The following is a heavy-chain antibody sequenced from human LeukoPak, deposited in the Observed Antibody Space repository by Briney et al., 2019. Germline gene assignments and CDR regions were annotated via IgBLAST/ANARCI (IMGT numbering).Heavy chain of an antibody. D-gene: IGHD1-7*01. CDR3: TRDWGTTGTTWAWDY. CDR1: GFTFGDYG. J-gene: IGHJ4*02. Sequence: GGSLRLSCTASGFTFGDYGMSWVRQAPGKGLEWVGFIRSKAYGGTTEYAASVKGRFTISRDDSKGIAYLQMNSLKTEDTAVYYCTRDWGTTGTTWAWDYWGQGTLVTVSS. CDR2: IRSKAYGGTT. V-gene: IGHV3-49*04.